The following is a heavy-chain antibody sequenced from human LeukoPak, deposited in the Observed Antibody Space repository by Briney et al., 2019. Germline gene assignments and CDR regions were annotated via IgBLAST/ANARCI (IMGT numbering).Heavy chain of an antibody. CDR1: GFTFSTYG. CDR2: IGSDGTNK. Sequence: GGSLRLSCAASGFTFSTYGMHWVRQAPGKGLEWVAFIGSDGTNKYHADSVKGRFTISRDNSENTLYLQMNSLRDEDTAVYYCVKGNIRYSDYWGQGTLVTVSS. V-gene: IGHV3-30*02. J-gene: IGHJ4*02. CDR3: VKGNIRYSDY. D-gene: IGHD3-9*01.